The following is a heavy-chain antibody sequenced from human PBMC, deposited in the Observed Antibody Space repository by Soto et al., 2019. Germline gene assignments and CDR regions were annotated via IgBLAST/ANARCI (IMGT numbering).Heavy chain of an antibody. V-gene: IGHV4-59*01. CDR3: ARAPMVLSRSYFDS. D-gene: IGHD2-8*01. J-gene: IGHJ4*02. CDR1: GGSISNFY. CDR2: ISYSGNT. Sequence: PSEPLSLTCTVSGGSISNFYCSWIRQPPGKGLEWIGYISYSGNTNYNPSLKSRVSISVDTSKNQLSLNPTSVTAADTAVYYCARAPMVLSRSYFDSWGQGTPVTVSS.